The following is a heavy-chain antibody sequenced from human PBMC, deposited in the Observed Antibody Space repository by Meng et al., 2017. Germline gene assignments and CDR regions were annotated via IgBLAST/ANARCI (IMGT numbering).Heavy chain of an antibody. D-gene: IGHD1-26*01. CDR1: DYPFTSYA. CDR3: AREGRVDFDY. Sequence: VHPMQSGHELKKPWSSVKVPCKALDYPFTSYAMNWVRQAPGQGLEWMGWINTNPGNPTYAQGFTGRFVFSLDTSVSTAYLQISSLKAEDTAVYYCAREGRVDFDYWGQGTLVTVSS. CDR2: INTNPGNP. V-gene: IGHV7-4-1*02. J-gene: IGHJ4*02.